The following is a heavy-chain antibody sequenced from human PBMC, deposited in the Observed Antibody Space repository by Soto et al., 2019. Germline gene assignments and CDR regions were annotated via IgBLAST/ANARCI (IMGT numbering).Heavy chain of an antibody. Sequence: PGGSLRLSCAASGFTFSSYSMNWVRQAPGKGLEWVSYISSSSSTIYYADSVKGRFTISRDNAKNSLYLQMNSLRDEDTAVYYCARVRRDGYSPHYYFDYWGQGTLVTVSS. CDR3: ARVRRDGYSPHYYFDY. V-gene: IGHV3-48*02. D-gene: IGHD5-18*01. CDR1: GFTFSSYS. J-gene: IGHJ4*02. CDR2: ISSSSSTI.